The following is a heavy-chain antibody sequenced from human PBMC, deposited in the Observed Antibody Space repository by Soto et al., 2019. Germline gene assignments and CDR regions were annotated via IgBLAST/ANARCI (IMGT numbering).Heavy chain of an antibody. J-gene: IGHJ5*02. CDR3: ARGSVMATFS. Sequence: GGSLRLSCAASGFTFSTYTMNWVRQAPGKGLEWVSSITGSSDSIYYADSLKGRFTISRDNAKSSLFLQMSRLRAEDTAVYYCARGSVMATFSWGQGTLVTVSS. V-gene: IGHV3-21*01. CDR2: ITGSSDSI. CDR1: GFTFSTYT.